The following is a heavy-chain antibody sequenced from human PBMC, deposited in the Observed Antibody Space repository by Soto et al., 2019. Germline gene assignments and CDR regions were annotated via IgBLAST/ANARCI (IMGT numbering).Heavy chain of an antibody. J-gene: IGHJ4*02. CDR1: GFTFSNYG. D-gene: IGHD3-10*01. CDR2: ISGSGAKI. Sequence: PGGSLRLSCAPSGFTFSNYGMSWVRQAPGKGLEWVSSISGSGAKIKYADSVKGRFTISRDNSKNMLYLQMNSLRAEDTAVYYCAKHYYGSGSHRSYDYWAQGTLVTVSS. V-gene: IGHV3-23*01. CDR3: AKHYYGSGSHRSYDY.